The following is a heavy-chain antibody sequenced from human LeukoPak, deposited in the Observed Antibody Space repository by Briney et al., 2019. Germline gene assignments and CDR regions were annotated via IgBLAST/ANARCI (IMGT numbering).Heavy chain of an antibody. CDR2: IRDSGSST. CDR3: AKYGPQDSGSSHFDY. CDR1: GFTFSSYA. J-gene: IGHJ4*02. V-gene: IGHV3-23*01. Sequence: GGALRLSCAASGFTFSSYAMGWVRQAPGKGLEWVSAIRDSGSSTHYADSVKGRFTTSRDNSKNMLFLQMNSLRAEDTAIYYCAKYGPQDSGSSHFDYWGQGALVTVSS. D-gene: IGHD1-26*01.